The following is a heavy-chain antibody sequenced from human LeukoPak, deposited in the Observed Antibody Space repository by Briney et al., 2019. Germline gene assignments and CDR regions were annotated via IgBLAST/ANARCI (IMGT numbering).Heavy chain of an antibody. CDR1: GFTFSSYG. J-gene: IGHJ4*02. V-gene: IGHV3-48*01. CDR2: ISSVTNTI. Sequence: GGSLRLSCAASGFTFSSYGMNWVRQSPGQGLEWLSYISSVTNTIYYADSVKGRFTISRDNAKNSLYLQMNSLRVEDTAIYYCARATLAGYDYWGQGTLVSVSS. D-gene: IGHD6-19*01. CDR3: ARATLAGYDY.